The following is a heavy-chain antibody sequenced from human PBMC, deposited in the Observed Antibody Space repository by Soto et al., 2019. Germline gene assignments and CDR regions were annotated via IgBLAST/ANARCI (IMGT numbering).Heavy chain of an antibody. Sequence: QVQLQESGPGLVKPSQTLSLTCTVSGGSISSGGYYWTWIRQHPGKGLEWIGYIYYSGSTYYNPSLKSRVTISVDTSKNQFSLKLRSVTAADTAVYYCAREPYGSGSYWPDYWGQGTLVTVSS. CDR3: AREPYGSGSYWPDY. CDR2: IYYSGST. CDR1: GGSISSGGYY. D-gene: IGHD3-10*01. J-gene: IGHJ4*02. V-gene: IGHV4-31*03.